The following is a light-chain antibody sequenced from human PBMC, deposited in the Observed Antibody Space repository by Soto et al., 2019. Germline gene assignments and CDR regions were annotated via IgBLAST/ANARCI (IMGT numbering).Light chain of an antibody. CDR3: QSYDRSLSGSL. Sequence: QSVLTQPPSVSGAPGQRVTISCTGSSSNIGAPYDVHWYQQLPGTGPKLLIYGNNNRPSGVPDRFSGSKSGTSASLAITGLQAEDEADYYCQSYDRSLSGSLFGGGTKLTVL. CDR1: SSNIGAPYD. V-gene: IGLV1-40*01. J-gene: IGLJ2*01. CDR2: GNN.